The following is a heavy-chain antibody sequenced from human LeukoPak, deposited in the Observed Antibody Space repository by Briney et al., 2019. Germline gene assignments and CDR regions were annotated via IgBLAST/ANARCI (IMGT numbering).Heavy chain of an antibody. D-gene: IGHD3-10*01. Sequence: PGGSLRLSCAASGFTFSGYWMHWVRQAPGRGLVCVSRINSDGSSTSYADSVKGRFTISRDNAKNTLYLQMNSLRAEDTAVYYCARDRGEYGMDVRGQGTTVTVSS. CDR3: ARDRGEYGMDV. J-gene: IGHJ6*02. CDR1: GFTFSGYW. V-gene: IGHV3-74*01. CDR2: INSDGSST.